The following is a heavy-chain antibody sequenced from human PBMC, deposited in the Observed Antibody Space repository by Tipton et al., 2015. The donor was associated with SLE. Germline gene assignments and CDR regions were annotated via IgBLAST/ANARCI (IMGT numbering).Heavy chain of an antibody. CDR2: IYYSGST. CDR3: ARGGLGVSYYYYMDV. Sequence: LRLSCTVSGGSISSGSYYWSWIRQPPGKGLEWIGYIYYSGSTNYNPSLKSRVTISVDTSKNQFSLKLSSVTAADTAVYYCARGGLGVSYYYYMDVWGKGTTVTVSS. J-gene: IGHJ6*03. V-gene: IGHV4-61*01. CDR1: GGSISSGSYY. D-gene: IGHD1-26*01.